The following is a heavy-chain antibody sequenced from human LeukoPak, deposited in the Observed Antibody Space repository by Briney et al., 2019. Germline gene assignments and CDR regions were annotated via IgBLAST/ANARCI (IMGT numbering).Heavy chain of an antibody. D-gene: IGHD3-22*01. CDR1: GYTFTGYY. J-gene: IGHJ6*03. CDR2: INLNSGGT. V-gene: IGHV1-2*02. Sequence: ASVKVSCKASGYTFTGYYMHWVRQAPGQGLEWMGWINLNSGGTNYAQKFQGRVTMTRDTSISTAYMELSRLRSDDTAVYYCARGSYYYDSSGYFTTNYYYYMDVWGKGTTVTVSS. CDR3: ARGSYYYDSSGYFTTNYYYYMDV.